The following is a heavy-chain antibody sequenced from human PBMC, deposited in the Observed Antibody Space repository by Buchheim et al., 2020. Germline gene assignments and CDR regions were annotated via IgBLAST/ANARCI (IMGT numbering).Heavy chain of an antibody. V-gene: IGHV1-46*01. D-gene: IGHD4-17*01. CDR1: GYTFTSYY. CDR2: INPSGGST. J-gene: IGHJ6*02. Sequence: QVQLVQSGAEVEKPGASVKVSCKASGYTFTSYYMHWVRQAPGQGLEWMGIINPSGGSTSYAQKFQGRVTMTRDTSTSTVYMELSSLRSEDTAVYYCATNQVAMTTVTTLPYYYYYGMDVWGQGTT. CDR3: ATNQVAMTTVTTLPYYYYYGMDV.